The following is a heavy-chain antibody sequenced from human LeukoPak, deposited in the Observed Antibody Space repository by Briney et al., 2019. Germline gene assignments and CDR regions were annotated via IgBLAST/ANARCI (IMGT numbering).Heavy chain of an antibody. CDR2: IRYDGSNK. D-gene: IGHD2-15*01. J-gene: IGHJ4*02. CDR3: AKDRGGSFEYFDY. V-gene: IGHV3-30*02. CDR1: GCTFSSYG. Sequence: GGSLRLSCAASGCTFSSYGMHWVRQAPGKGLEWVAFIRYDGSNKYYADSVKGRFTISRDNSKNTLYLQMNSLRAEDTAVYYCAKDRGGSFEYFDYWGQGTLVTVSS.